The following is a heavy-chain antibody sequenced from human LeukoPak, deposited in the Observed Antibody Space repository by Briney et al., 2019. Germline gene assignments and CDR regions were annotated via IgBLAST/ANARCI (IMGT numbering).Heavy chain of an antibody. CDR3: ATGYYEPFAT. D-gene: IGHD2/OR15-2a*01. CDR2: ISDTGKT. CDR1: GASLSSYY. J-gene: IGHJ5*02. Sequence: SETLSFTRSVSGASLSSYYWDWLRQSPGKGLEWIGYISDTGKTDSNPPLKSRVSISLDMSKKQFSLRLRSVTAADSAVYYCATGYYEPFATWGPGILVTVSS. V-gene: IGHV4-59*01.